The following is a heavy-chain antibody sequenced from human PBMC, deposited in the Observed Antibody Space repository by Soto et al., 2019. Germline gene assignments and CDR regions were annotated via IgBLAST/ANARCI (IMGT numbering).Heavy chain of an antibody. D-gene: IGHD4-4*01. CDR2: IYYSGNT. V-gene: IGHV4-61*01. Sequence: SETLSLTCTVSGGSVSSGSYYWTWIRQPPGKGLEWLGYIYYSGNTNYNPPLKSRITISVDTSGNQFSLKLSSVTAADTAVYFCARTYCTTTACPAHGIDVWGQGTTVTVSS. J-gene: IGHJ6*02. CDR3: ARTYCTTTACPAHGIDV. CDR1: GGSVSSGSYY.